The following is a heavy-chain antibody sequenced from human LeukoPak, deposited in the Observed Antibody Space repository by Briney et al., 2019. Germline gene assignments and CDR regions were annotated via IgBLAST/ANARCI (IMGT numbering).Heavy chain of an antibody. J-gene: IGHJ4*02. V-gene: IGHV1-69*04. D-gene: IGHD3-22*01. CDR3: ATTIDGGGYQSGDFFGF. CDR2: IIPNLGTT. CDR1: GGTSNSHA. Sequence: ASVKVSCKASGGTSNSHAISWVRQAPGQGLEWMGRIIPNLGTTNRAQNFQDRVTLTADKSTNTAYKEPTSLTSDDTAVYYRATTIDGGGYQSGDFFGFWGQGTLGTGS.